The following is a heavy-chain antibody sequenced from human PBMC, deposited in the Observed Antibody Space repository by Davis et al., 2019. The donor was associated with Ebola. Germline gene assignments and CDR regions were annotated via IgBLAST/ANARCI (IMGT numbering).Heavy chain of an antibody. CDR2: INPSGGST. CDR3: AREGQYCSSTSCKWVFVGY. V-gene: IGHV1-46*01. CDR1: GYTFTSYY. D-gene: IGHD2-2*01. J-gene: IGHJ4*02. Sequence: ASVKVSCKASGYTFTSYYMHWVRHAPGQGLEWMGIINPSGGSTSYAQKFQGRVTMTRDTSTSTVYMELSSLRSEDTAVYYCAREGQYCSSTSCKWVFVGYWGQGTLVTVSS.